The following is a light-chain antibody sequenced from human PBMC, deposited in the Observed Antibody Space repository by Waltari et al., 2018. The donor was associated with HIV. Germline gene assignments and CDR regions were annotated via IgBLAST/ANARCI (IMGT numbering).Light chain of an antibody. V-gene: IGLV1-44*01. J-gene: IGLJ3*02. Sequence: QSLLPPPPSPSGTPGPGLTLPISGVSSTLRTTPSNCYRQSPGEAPKLPIYTNIQRPSGVPDRFSGSKSGTSASLAISGLQSEDEADFYCAVWDDSLRSVLFGGGTRLTVL. CDR3: AVWDDSLRSVL. CDR2: TNI. CDR1: SSTLRTTP.